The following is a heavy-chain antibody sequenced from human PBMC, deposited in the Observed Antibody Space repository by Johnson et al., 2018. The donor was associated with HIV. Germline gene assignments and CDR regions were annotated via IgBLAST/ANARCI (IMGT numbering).Heavy chain of an antibody. V-gene: IGHV3-20*04. CDR1: GFIFDDYG. J-gene: IGHJ3*02. CDR2: INWNGGRT. CDR3: AEYSHTGPPNGYSFDI. Sequence: VQLVESGGGVERPGGSLRLSCVGSGFIFDDYGMSWVRQAPGKGLELVSGINWNGGRTGYADSVKGRFTISRDNAKNSLYLQMNSLRAEDTAVYYCAEYSHTGPPNGYSFDIWGQGTMVTFSS. D-gene: IGHD5-18*01.